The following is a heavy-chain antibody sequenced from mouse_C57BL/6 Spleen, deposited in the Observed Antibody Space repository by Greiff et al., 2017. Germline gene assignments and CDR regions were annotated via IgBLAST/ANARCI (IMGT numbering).Heavy chain of an antibody. CDR3: AREVITTVPAYFDY. J-gene: IGHJ2*01. CDR2: IYPGDGDT. V-gene: IGHV1-82*01. D-gene: IGHD1-1*01. CDR1: GYAFSSSW. Sequence: VKLQESGPELVKPGASVKISCKASGYAFSSSWMNWVKQRPGKGLEWIGRIYPGDGDTNYNGKFKGKATLTADKSSSTAYMQLSSLTSEDSAVYFCAREVITTVPAYFDYWGQGTTLTVSS.